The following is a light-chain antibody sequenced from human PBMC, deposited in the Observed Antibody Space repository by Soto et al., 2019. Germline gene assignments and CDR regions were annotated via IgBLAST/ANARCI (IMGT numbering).Light chain of an antibody. CDR2: GAS. V-gene: IGKV3-20*01. CDR1: QSVSSSS. J-gene: IGKJ1*01. CDR3: QQYDSSPRT. Sequence: EIVLTQSPGTVSLSPGERATLSCRASQSVSSSSLAWYQQKPGQAPRLLISGASSRATGIPDRFSGSGSGTDFTLTISGLEPEDFAVYYCQQYDSSPRTFGQGTKVDIK.